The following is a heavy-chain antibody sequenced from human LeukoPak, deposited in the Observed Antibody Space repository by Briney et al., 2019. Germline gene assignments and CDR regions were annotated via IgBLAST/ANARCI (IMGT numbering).Heavy chain of an antibody. CDR3: AKGAGYDILTGYYFIFY. Sequence: AGGSLRLSCAASGFTFSNYALHWVRQAPGKGLEWVAYISYDGSNKYYADSVKGRFTISRDNSKNTLYLEMNSLRAEDTAVYYCAKGAGYDILTGYYFIFYWGQGTLVTVSS. D-gene: IGHD3-9*01. V-gene: IGHV3-30-3*01. J-gene: IGHJ4*02. CDR1: GFTFSNYA. CDR2: ISYDGSNK.